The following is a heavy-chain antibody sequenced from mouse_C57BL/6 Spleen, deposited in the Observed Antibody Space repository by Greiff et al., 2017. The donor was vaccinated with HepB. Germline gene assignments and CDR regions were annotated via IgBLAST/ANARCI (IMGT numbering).Heavy chain of an antibody. V-gene: IGHV1-7*01. CDR2: INPSSGYT. J-gene: IGHJ3*01. Sequence: QVQLQQSGAELAKPGASVKLSCKASGYTFTSYWMHWVKQRPGQGLEWIGYINPSSGYTKYNQKFKDKATLTADKSSSTAYMQLSSLTYEDSAVYDCAREDYGSPGWFAYWGQGTLVTVSA. CDR3: AREDYGSPGWFAY. CDR1: GYTFTSYW. D-gene: IGHD1-1*01.